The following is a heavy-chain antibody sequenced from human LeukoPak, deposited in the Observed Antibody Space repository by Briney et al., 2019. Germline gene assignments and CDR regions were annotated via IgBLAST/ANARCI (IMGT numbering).Heavy chain of an antibody. CDR3: ARNIWFGESADAFDI. D-gene: IGHD3-10*01. CDR2: INPNSGGT. J-gene: IGHJ3*02. CDR1: GYTFTSYY. V-gene: IGHV1-2*02. Sequence: GASVKVSCKASGYTFTSYYMHWVRQAPGQGLEWMGWINPNSGGTNYAQKLQGRVTMTRDKSIRTAYMELSRLTSDDTAVYYCARNIWFGESADAFDICGQGTMVTVSS.